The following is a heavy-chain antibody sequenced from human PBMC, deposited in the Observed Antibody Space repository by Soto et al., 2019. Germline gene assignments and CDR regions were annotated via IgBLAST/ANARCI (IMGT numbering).Heavy chain of an antibody. V-gene: IGHV3-23*01. Sequence: GESLKISCAASGFTFSSYAMSWVRQAPGKGLEWVSAISGSGGSTYYADSVKGRFTISRDNSKNTLYLQMNSLRAEDTAVYYCAKVLVIKGIRNPFDYWGQGTLVTVSS. D-gene: IGHD3-9*01. J-gene: IGHJ4*02. CDR2: ISGSGGST. CDR1: GFTFSSYA. CDR3: AKVLVIKGIRNPFDY.